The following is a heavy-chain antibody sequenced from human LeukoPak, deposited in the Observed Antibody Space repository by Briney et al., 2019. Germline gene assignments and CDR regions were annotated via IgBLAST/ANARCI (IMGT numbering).Heavy chain of an antibody. CDR1: GGSISSSSYY. CDR2: IYYSGST. CDR3: ARDIPINYYDSSGYYYFRAFDI. V-gene: IGHV4-39*07. J-gene: IGHJ3*02. D-gene: IGHD3-22*01. Sequence: SETLSLTCTVSGGSISSSSYYWGWIRQPPGKGLEWIGSIYYSGSTYYNPSLKSRVTTSVDTSKNQFSLKLSSVTAADTAVYYCARDIPINYYDSSGYYYFRAFDIWGQGTMVTVSS.